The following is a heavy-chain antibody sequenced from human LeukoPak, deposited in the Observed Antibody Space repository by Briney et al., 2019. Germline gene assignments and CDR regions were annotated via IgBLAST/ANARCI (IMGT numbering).Heavy chain of an antibody. J-gene: IGHJ3*02. V-gene: IGHV4-39*01. Sequence: SETLSLTCTVSGGSISSSSYYWGWIRQPPGKGLEWIGSIYYSGSTYYNPSLKSRVTISVDTSKNQFSLKLSSVTAADTAVYYCASFPDNAFDIWGQGTMVTVSS. CDR2: IYYSGST. CDR1: GGSISSSSYY. D-gene: IGHD3-22*01. CDR3: ASFPDNAFDI.